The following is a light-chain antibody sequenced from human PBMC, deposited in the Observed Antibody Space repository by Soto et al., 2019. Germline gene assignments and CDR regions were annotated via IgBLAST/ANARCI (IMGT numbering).Light chain of an antibody. J-gene: IGKJ4*01. CDR3: QQYGASPLT. Sequence: EIVLTQSPGTLSLSPGEGATLSCRASQRVSTSYFAWYQQKPGQAPRLLIYATSNRATDIPDRFSGSGSGTDFSLTISRLEPEDFAVYYCQQYGASPLTFGGGTKVEIK. CDR1: QRVSTSY. V-gene: IGKV3-20*01. CDR2: ATS.